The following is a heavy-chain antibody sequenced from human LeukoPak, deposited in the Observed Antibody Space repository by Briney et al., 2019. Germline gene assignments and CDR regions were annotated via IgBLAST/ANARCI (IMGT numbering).Heavy chain of an antibody. V-gene: IGHV4-4*02. D-gene: IGHD5-12*01. J-gene: IGHJ4*02. CDR1: GGSITSTNW. CDR2: IYHSGST. CDR3: VSDISRGPFDY. Sequence: SETLSLTCAVSGGSITSTNWWSWVRQPPGKGLEWIGEIYHSGSTNYNPSLKSRVTISVDKSKNQFSLKLTSVTAADTAVYYCVSDISRGPFDYWGQGTLVTVSS.